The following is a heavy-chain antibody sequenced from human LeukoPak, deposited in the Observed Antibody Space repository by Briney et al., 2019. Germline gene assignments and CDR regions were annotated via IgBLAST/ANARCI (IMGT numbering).Heavy chain of an antibody. CDR3: SAAAGLSGDAFDI. D-gene: IGHD6-13*01. Sequence: ASVKVSCKASGYTFTSYYMHWVRQAPGQGLEWMGWISAYNGNTNYAQKLQGRVTMTTDTSTSTAYMELRSLRSDDTAVYYCSAAAGLSGDAFDIWGQGTMVTVSS. CDR2: ISAYNGNT. V-gene: IGHV1-18*01. CDR1: GYTFTSYY. J-gene: IGHJ3*02.